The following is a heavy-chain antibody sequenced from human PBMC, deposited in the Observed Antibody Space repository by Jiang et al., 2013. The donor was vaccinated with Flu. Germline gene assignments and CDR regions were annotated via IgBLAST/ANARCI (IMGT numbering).Heavy chain of an antibody. D-gene: IGHD1-1*01. Sequence: QLVESGAEVKKPGASVRVSCEASGFAFIDYYIHWVRQAPGQGLEWMGLIHPRSGTTSYAPRFQGRVSMTGDTSISTAYMELTRLTSDDTAVYYCARDPASTIEFDFWGPGTLVTVSS. CDR3: ARDPASTIEFDF. CDR1: GFAFIDYY. CDR2: IHPRSGTT. J-gene: IGHJ4*02. V-gene: IGHV1-2*02.